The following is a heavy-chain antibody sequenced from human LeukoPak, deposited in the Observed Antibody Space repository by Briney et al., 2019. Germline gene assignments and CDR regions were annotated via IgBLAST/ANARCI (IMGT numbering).Heavy chain of an antibody. CDR1: GFTFSDYY. CDR3: AKAEAGYTAFDY. V-gene: IGHV3-11*06. D-gene: IGHD2-15*01. Sequence: GGSLRLSCAASGFTFSDYYMSWIRQAPGKGLEWVSYISSSSSYTNYADSVKGRFTISRDNAKNSLYLQMNSPRAEDTAVYYCAKAEAGYTAFDYWGQGTLVTVSS. CDR2: ISSSSSYT. J-gene: IGHJ4*02.